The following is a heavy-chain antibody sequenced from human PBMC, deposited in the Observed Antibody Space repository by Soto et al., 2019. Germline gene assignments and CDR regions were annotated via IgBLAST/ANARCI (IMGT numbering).Heavy chain of an antibody. CDR2: IRTEPYSYAA. Sequence: PGGSLRLSCAASGFTFSGSAMQWVRQASGKGLEWVGRIRTEPYSYAAAYAASVKGRFTIFRDDSKNTAYLQMNSLKTEDTAVYYCTRLVEQKSGYPDEWGQGTLVTVSS. CDR3: TRLVEQKSGYPDE. CDR1: GFTFSGSA. V-gene: IGHV3-73*01. J-gene: IGHJ4*02. D-gene: IGHD5-12*01.